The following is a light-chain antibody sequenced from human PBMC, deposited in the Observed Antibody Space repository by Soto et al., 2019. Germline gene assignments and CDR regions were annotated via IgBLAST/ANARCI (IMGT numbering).Light chain of an antibody. V-gene: IGLV2-8*01. CDR1: SSDVDFSNY. CDR2: EVT. CDR3: SSYAGSNFHAV. Sequence: QSVLTQPPSASGSPGQSVTISCTGTSSDVDFSNYVSWYQQHPGKAPKLLIYEVTKRPSGVPDRFSGSKSGNTASLTVSGLQAEDEADYYCSSYAGSNFHAVFGGGTQLTVL. J-gene: IGLJ7*01.